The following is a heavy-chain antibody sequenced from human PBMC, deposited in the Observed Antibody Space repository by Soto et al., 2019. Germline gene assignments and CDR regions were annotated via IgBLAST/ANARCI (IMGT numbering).Heavy chain of an antibody. CDR1: GYTFTGYY. CDR2: INPNSGGT. CDR3: ARHVYDFWSGLYFDY. Sequence: GASVKVSCKASGYTFTGYYMHWVRQAPGQGLEWMGWINPNSGGTNYAQKFQGWVTMTRDTSTSTAYMELSRLRSDDTAVYYCARHVYDFWSGLYFDYWGQGTLVTVSS. V-gene: IGHV1-2*04. D-gene: IGHD3-3*01. J-gene: IGHJ4*02.